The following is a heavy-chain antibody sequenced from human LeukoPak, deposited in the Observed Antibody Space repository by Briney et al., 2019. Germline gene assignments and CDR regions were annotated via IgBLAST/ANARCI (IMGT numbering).Heavy chain of an antibody. Sequence: GCSLRLPHAVSEFPFRHYNMIWVRHPPGKGLEQVSSISTGFTYVYYADSVKGRFTISRGNAKNSLYLQMNSMRAEDTAVYNCARDGLRYCRGGSCANWFDPWGQGTLVTVSS. D-gene: IGHD2-15*01. J-gene: IGHJ5*02. CDR1: EFPFRHYN. V-gene: IGHV3-21*01. CDR2: ISTGFTYV. CDR3: ARDGLRYCRGGSCANWFDP.